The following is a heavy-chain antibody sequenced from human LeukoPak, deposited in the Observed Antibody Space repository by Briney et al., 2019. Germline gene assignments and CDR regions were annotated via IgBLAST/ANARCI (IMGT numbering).Heavy chain of an antibody. CDR1: GYTFTSYY. CDR2: INPSGGST. J-gene: IGHJ2*01. V-gene: IGHV1-46*01. CDR3: ARASYDFWSGYSRSWYFDL. Sequence: GASVKVSCKASGYTFTSYYMHWVRQAPGQGLEWMGIINPSGGSTSYAQKFQGRVTMTRDTSTSTVYMELSSLRSEDTAVYYCARASYDFWSGYSRSWYFDLWGQGTLVTVSS. D-gene: IGHD3-3*01.